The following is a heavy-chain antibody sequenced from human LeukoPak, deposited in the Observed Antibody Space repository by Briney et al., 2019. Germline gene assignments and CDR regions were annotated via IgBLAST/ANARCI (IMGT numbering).Heavy chain of an antibody. J-gene: IGHJ4*02. CDR1: GFTVSSNY. V-gene: IGHV3-23*01. D-gene: IGHD2-15*01. CDR2: ISGSGDKT. Sequence: RGSLRLSCAASGFTVSSNYMSWVRQAPGKGLEWVSSISGSGDKTYYAESVKGRFPIFRDNPKNTLYLQMNSLRPEDTAVYYCARGYCAGGSCSNSHWGQGTTVTVSS. CDR3: ARGYCAGGSCSNSH.